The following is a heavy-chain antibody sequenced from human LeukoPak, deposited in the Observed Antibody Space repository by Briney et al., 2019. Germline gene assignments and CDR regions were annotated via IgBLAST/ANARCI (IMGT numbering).Heavy chain of an antibody. CDR2: INPSGGST. CDR1: GYTFTSYY. J-gene: IGHJ4*02. D-gene: IGHD6-13*01. Sequence: GASVKVSCKASGYTFTSYYMHWVRQAPGQGLEWMGIINPSGGSTSYAQKFQGRVTMTRDMSTSTVYMELSSLRSDDTAVYYCASSLAGYSSSWGGGKAPYFDYWGQGTLVTVSS. V-gene: IGHV1-46*01. CDR3: ASSLAGYSSSWGGGKAPYFDY.